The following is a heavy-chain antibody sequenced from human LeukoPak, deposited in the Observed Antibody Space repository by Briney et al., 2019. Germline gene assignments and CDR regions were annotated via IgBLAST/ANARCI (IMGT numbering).Heavy chain of an antibody. Sequence: PGGSLRLSCAASGFTFSNYNMHWVRQAPGKGLEWVSSISSSSSYIYYADSVKGRFTISRDNAKNSLYLQMNSLRAEDTAVYYCARDEGMATTGLDYWGQGTLVTVSS. CDR2: ISSSSSYI. J-gene: IGHJ4*02. CDR1: GFTFSNYN. CDR3: ARDEGMATTGLDY. D-gene: IGHD5-24*01. V-gene: IGHV3-21*01.